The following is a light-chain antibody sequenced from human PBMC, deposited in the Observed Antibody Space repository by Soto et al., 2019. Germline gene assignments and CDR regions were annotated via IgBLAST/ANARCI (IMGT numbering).Light chain of an antibody. CDR1: SSDVGGHNF. CDR3: SSYARFPPFDV. Sequence: QSALTQPASVSGSPGQSITIPCTGTSSDVGGHNFVSWYQHHPGKAPKLMSYDVTNRPSGVSDRFSGTKDGNTASLTISGIQADDEADYFCSSYARFPPFDVFETGTKVTVL. J-gene: IGLJ1*01. V-gene: IGLV2-14*03. CDR2: DVT.